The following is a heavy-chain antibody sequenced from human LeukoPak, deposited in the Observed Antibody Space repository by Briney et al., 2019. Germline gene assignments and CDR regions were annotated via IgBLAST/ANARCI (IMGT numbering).Heavy chain of an antibody. CDR1: GGSISSSSYY. CDR3: AREVPIVRGLRWDY. V-gene: IGHV4-39*07. Sequence: LETLSLTCTVSGGSISSSSYYWGWIRQPPGKGLEWIGTIYSSGSTYYNPSLKSRVTISLDTSKNQFSLKLRSVTAADTAVYYCAREVPIVRGLRWDYWGQGTLVTVSS. J-gene: IGHJ4*02. CDR2: IYSSGST. D-gene: IGHD3-10*01.